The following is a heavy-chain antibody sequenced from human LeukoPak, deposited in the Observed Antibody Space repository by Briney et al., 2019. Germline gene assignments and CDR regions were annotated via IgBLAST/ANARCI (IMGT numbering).Heavy chain of an antibody. CDR1: GYTFTSYY. D-gene: IGHD3-9*01. CDR2: INPSGGST. J-gene: IGHJ6*02. Sequence: GSSVKVSCKASGYTFTSYYMHWVRQAPGQGLEWMGIINPSGGSTSYAQKFQGRVTMTRDTSTSTVYMELSSLRSEDTAVYYCARDGPSYYDILTGPRGWDNYGMDVWGQGTTVTVSS. CDR3: ARDGPSYYDILTGPRGWDNYGMDV. V-gene: IGHV1-46*01.